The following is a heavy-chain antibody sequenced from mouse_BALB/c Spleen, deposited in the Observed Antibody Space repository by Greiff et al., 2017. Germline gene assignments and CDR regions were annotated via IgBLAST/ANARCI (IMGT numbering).Heavy chain of an antibody. CDR1: GYTFTDYN. CDR2: IYPYNGGT. J-gene: IGHJ4*01. Sequence: VQLKESGPELVKPGASVKISCKASGYTFTDYNMHWVKQSHGKSLEWIGYIYPYNGGTGYNQKFKSKATLTVDNSSSTAYMELRSLTSEDSAVYYCARAPTIRNAMDYWGQGTSVTVSS. D-gene: IGHD2-10*01. V-gene: IGHV1S29*02. CDR3: ARAPTIRNAMDY.